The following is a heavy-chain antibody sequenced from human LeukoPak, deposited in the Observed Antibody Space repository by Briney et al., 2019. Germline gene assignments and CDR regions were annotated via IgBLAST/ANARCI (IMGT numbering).Heavy chain of an antibody. V-gene: IGHV4-59*01. CDR2: IFYSGST. D-gene: IGHD6-13*01. CDR3: ARGSRDYMDV. J-gene: IGHJ6*03. CDR1: GGSISSYY. Sequence: SETLSLTCTVSGGSISSYYWSWIRQPPGKGLEWIGYIFYSGSTNYNPSLKSRVTISVDTSKNQFSLKLSSVTAADTAVYYCARGSRDYMDVWGKGTTVTISS.